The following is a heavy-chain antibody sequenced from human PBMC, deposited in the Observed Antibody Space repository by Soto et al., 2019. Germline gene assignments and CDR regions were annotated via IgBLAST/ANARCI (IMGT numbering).Heavy chain of an antibody. D-gene: IGHD3-16*01. CDR2: IDPSDSYT. CDR1: GYSFTVYL. V-gene: IGHV5-10-1*01. Sequence: GESLKISCTGSGYSFTVYLISWVRQMPGKGLEWMGRIDPSDSYTNYSPSFQGHVTISADKSISTAYLQWSSLKASDTAMYYCARHEGGLKNWFDPWGQGTQVTVSS. J-gene: IGHJ5*02. CDR3: ARHEGGLKNWFDP.